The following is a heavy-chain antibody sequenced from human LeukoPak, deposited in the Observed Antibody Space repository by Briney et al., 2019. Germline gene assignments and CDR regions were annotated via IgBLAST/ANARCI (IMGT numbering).Heavy chain of an antibody. CDR3: ARLGSTAFDI. J-gene: IGHJ3*02. CDR1: GYTFTSYG. D-gene: IGHD1-26*01. Sequence: ASVKVSCKASGYTFTSYGISWVRQAPGQGLEWMGWINPDNRATKYAHNYQGRVTMTRDTSTSTAYMELNRLRSDDTAVYYCARLGSTAFDIWGQGTMVTVSS. V-gene: IGHV1-18*01. CDR2: INPDNRAT.